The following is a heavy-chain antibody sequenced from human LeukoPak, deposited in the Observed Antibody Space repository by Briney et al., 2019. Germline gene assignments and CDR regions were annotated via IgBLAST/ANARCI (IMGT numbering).Heavy chain of an antibody. CDR2: IYYSGST. D-gene: IGHD2-15*01. J-gene: IGHJ4*02. Sequence: SETLSLTCTVSGGSISSGDYYWNWIRQPPGKGLEWIGYIYYSGSTYYSWSLKSRVTMSVDTSKNQFSLKLRSVTAADTAVYYCARVSGRCSRGSRYEFDSWGQGTLVTVSS. CDR1: GGSISSGDYY. V-gene: IGHV4-30-4*01. CDR3: ARVSGRCSRGSRYEFDS.